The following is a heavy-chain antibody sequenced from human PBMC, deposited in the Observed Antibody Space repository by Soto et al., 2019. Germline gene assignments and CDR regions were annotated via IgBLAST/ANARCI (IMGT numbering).Heavy chain of an antibody. CDR2: IIPIFGTA. CDR3: ARVLGYNSSWWRHTAFDI. D-gene: IGHD6-13*01. V-gene: IGHV1-69*13. Sequence: GASVKVSCKASGGTFSSYAISWVRQAPGQGLEWMGGIIPIFGTANYAQKFQGRVTITADESTSTAYMELSSLRSDDTAVYYCARVLGYNSSWWRHTAFDIWGQGTMVTVSS. CDR1: GGTFSSYA. J-gene: IGHJ3*02.